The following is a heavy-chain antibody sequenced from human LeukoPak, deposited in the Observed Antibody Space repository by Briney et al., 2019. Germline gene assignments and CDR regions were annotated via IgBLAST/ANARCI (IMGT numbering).Heavy chain of an antibody. CDR1: GFTFSSYG. J-gene: IGHJ4*02. V-gene: IGHV3-30*18. D-gene: IGHD1-26*01. CDR3: AKDKWVSQRNYFDY. CDR2: ISYDGSNK. Sequence: GGSLRLSCAASGFTFSSYGMHWVRQAPGKGLEWVAVISYDGSNKYYADSVKGRFTISRDNSKNTPYLQMNSLRAEDTAVYYCAKDKWVSQRNYFDYWGQGTLVTVSS.